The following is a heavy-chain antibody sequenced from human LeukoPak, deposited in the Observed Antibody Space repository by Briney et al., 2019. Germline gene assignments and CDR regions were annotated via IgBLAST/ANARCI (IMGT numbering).Heavy chain of an antibody. D-gene: IGHD6-13*01. CDR2: INPSGGST. Sequence: GASVKVSCKASGYTFTSYYMHWVRQAPGQGLEWMGIINPSGGSTSYAQKFQGRVTMTRGTSTSTVYMELSSLRSEDTAVYYCARDLYSSSWYNRLSYFDYWGQGTLVTVSS. CDR1: GYTFTSYY. CDR3: ARDLYSSSWYNRLSYFDY. J-gene: IGHJ4*02. V-gene: IGHV1-46*01.